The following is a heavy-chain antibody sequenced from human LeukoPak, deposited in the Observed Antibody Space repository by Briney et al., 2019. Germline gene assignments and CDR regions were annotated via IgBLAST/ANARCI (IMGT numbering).Heavy chain of an antibody. CDR1: GFTFSSYG. Sequence: GGSLRLSCAASGFTFSSYGMHWVRQAPGKGLEWVAVIWYDGSNKYYADSVKGRFTISRDNSKNTLYLQMNSLRAEDTAVYYCARERRLSDYGDSKSLFGYYLDYWGQGTLVTVSS. CDR3: ARERRLSDYGDSKSLFGYYLDY. D-gene: IGHD4-17*01. J-gene: IGHJ4*02. CDR2: IWYDGSNK. V-gene: IGHV3-33*01.